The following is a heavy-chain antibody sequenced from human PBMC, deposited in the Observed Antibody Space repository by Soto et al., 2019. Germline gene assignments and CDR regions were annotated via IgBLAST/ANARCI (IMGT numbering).Heavy chain of an antibody. CDR1: GGSISSSSYY. D-gene: IGHD2-2*01. J-gene: IGHJ4*02. V-gene: IGHV4-39*01. Sequence: SETLSLTCTVSGGSISSSSYYWGWIRQPPGKGLEWIGSIYYSGSTYYNPSLKSRVTISVDTSKNQFSLKLSSVTAADTAVYYCSSYRDIVVVPAAIWAIWGQGTLVTVSS. CDR3: SSYRDIVVVPAAIWAI. CDR2: IYYSGST.